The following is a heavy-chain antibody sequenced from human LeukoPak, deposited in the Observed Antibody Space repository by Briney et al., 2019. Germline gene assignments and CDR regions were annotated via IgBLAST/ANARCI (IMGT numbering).Heavy chain of an antibody. J-gene: IGHJ3*02. V-gene: IGHV3-23*01. D-gene: IGHD6-19*01. Sequence: GGSLRLSCAASGFTSSKNGMSWVRQAPGKGLEWVSSISGSGGTTYYADSVKGRFTISRDNSKDTLYLQMNGLRAEDTALYYCAKEKRQWLVPNAFDIWGRGTMVTVSS. CDR1: GFTSSKNG. CDR3: AKEKRQWLVPNAFDI. CDR2: ISGSGGTT.